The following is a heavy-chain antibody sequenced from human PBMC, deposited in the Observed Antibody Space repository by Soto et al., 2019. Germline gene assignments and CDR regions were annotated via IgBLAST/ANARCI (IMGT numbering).Heavy chain of an antibody. D-gene: IGHD2-21*01. CDR2: ISGYNGNT. V-gene: IGHV1-18*04. CDR3: ARDVFCGGAPACPDMDV. J-gene: IGHJ6*02. Sequence: GXSVKVSCRASGYTFSGYSITWVRQAPVQGLEWMGRISGYNGNTNYARTLRGRLTLTTDTSTSTAYMELRSLTSDDTAVYYCARDVFCGGAPACPDMDVWGQGTTVTVYS. CDR1: GYTFSGYS.